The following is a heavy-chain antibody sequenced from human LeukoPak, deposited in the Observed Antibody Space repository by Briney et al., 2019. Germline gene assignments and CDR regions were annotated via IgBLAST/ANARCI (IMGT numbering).Heavy chain of an antibody. CDR2: INTRKGNT. D-gene: IGHD3-10*01. Sequence: ASVKVSCKTSSSTFSTYGITWVRQAPGQGLEWMGWINTRKGNTYYAREFQDRVSMTTDASTTTAYMELRSLRSDDTAIYYCATYYSGSGSFTTQFDHWGQGTLVTVSS. V-gene: IGHV1-18*04. CDR3: ATYYSGSGSFTTQFDH. J-gene: IGHJ4*02. CDR1: SSTFSTYG.